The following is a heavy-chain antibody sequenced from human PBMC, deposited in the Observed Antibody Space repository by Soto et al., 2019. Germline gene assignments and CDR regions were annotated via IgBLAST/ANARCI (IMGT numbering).Heavy chain of an antibody. CDR3: ARQYRNYDILTGYYNGNWFDP. CDR2: IYYSGST. D-gene: IGHD3-9*01. J-gene: IGHJ5*02. CDR1: GGSISSSSYY. V-gene: IGHV4-39*01. Sequence: SETLSLTCTVSGGSISSSSYYWGWIRQPPGKGLEWIGSIYYSGSTYYNPSLKSRVTISVDTSKNQFSLKLSSVTAADTAVYYCARQYRNYDILTGYYNGNWFDPWGQGTLVTVSS.